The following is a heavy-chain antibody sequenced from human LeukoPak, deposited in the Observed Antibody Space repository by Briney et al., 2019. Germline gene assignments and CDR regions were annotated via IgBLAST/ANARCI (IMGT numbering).Heavy chain of an antibody. D-gene: IGHD3-22*01. V-gene: IGHV1-69*04. CDR3: ARENMIVVVITTYYYYGMDV. J-gene: IGHJ6*02. Sequence: SVKVSCKASGGTFSSYAISWVRQAPGQGLEWMGRIIPILGIANYAQKFQGRVTITADKSTSTAYMELSSLRSEDTAVYYCARENMIVVVITTYYYYGMDVWGQGTTVTVSS. CDR2: IIPILGIA. CDR1: GGTFSSYA.